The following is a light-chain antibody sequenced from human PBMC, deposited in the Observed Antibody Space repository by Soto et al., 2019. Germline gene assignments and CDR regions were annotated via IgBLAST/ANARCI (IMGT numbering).Light chain of an antibody. V-gene: IGKV1-5*01. J-gene: IGKJ1*01. CDR3: QHYNSYSEA. Sequence: IQIPQSPSTLSTSLAHRLTIPWRASQSISGWLAWYQQKPGKAPKLLIYDASSLKSGVPSRFSGSGSGTEFTLTISSLQPDDFATYYCQHYNSYSEAFGQGTKVDIK. CDR2: DAS. CDR1: QSISGW.